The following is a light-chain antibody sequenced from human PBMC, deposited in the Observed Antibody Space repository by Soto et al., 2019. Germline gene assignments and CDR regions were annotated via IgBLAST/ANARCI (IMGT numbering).Light chain of an antibody. J-gene: IGKJ1*01. CDR1: QSVYNS. CDR2: GAS. CDR3: QQYNNWPT. Sequence: ETELTQSPATLSVSPGERATLSCRARQSVYNSLAWYQDRPGQAPRLLIYGASTRATVIPARFSGSGSGTEFTLTISSLQSEDSAIYYCQQYNNWPTFGQGTKVDIK. V-gene: IGKV3-15*01.